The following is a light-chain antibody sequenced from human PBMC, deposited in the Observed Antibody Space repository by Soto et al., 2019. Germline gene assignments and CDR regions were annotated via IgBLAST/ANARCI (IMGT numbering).Light chain of an antibody. Sequence: QSVLTQPASVSGSPGQSITISCTGTSSDVGGYNYVSWYQHHPGKAPKLMVYDVSNRPSGVSNRFSGSKSGTTASLTISGLPAEDEADYYCSSYAGSSTPFVFGTGTKLTVL. J-gene: IGLJ1*01. CDR1: SSDVGGYNY. CDR3: SSYAGSSTPFV. CDR2: DVS. V-gene: IGLV2-14*03.